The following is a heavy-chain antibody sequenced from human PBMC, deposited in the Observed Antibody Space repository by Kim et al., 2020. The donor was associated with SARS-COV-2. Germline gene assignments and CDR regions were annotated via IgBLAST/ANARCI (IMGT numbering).Heavy chain of an antibody. CDR2: IYSGGST. Sequence: GGSLRLSCAASGFTVSSNYMSWVRQAPGKGLEWVSVIYSGGSTYYADSGKGRFTISRDNSKNTLYLQMNSLRAEDTAVYYCARVGYDFWSGYSGGWFDPWGQGTLVTVSS. CDR1: GFTVSSNY. CDR3: ARVGYDFWSGYSGGWFDP. D-gene: IGHD3-3*01. J-gene: IGHJ5*02. V-gene: IGHV3-53*01.